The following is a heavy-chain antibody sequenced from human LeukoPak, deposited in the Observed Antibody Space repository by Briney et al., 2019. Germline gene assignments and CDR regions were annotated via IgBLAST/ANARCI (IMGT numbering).Heavy chain of an antibody. CDR2: IYYSGST. V-gene: IGHV4-34*01. CDR3: ARGVTGSPYWGYFDY. D-gene: IGHD1-20*01. CDR1: GGSFGGYY. J-gene: IGHJ4*02. Sequence: SETLSLTCAVYGGSFGGYYWSWIRQPPGKGLEWIGSIYYSGSTYYNPSLKSRVTISVDTSKSQFSLKLSSVTAADTAVYYCARGVTGSPYWGYFDYWGQGTLVTVSS.